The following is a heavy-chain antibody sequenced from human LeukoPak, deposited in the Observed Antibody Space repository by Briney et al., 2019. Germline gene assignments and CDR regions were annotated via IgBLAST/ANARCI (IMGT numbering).Heavy chain of an antibody. CDR2: ITSSNSTI. CDR3: ARVWDGYSGEDY. CDR1: GFTFSNYN. D-gene: IGHD5-18*01. J-gene: IGHJ4*02. Sequence: GGSLRLSCAASGFTFSNYNMIWVRQAPGKGLECVSYITSSNSTIYYADSVKGRFTISRDNAKKSLYLQMNSLRAEDTAVYYCARVWDGYSGEDYWGQGTLVTVSS. V-gene: IGHV3-48*01.